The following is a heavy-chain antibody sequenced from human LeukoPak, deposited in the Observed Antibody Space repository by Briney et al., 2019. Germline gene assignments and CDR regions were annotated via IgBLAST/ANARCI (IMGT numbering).Heavy chain of an antibody. J-gene: IGHJ5*02. CDR3: AKDHDCSGGSCPFDP. CDR1: GFTFSSYG. D-gene: IGHD2-15*01. V-gene: IGHV3-30*18. Sequence: PGGSLRLSCAASGFTFSSYGMHWVRQAPGKGLEWVAVISYDGSNKYYADSVKVRFTISRDNSKNTLYLQMNSLRAEDTDVYYCAKDHDCSGGSCPFDPWGQGTLVTVSS. CDR2: ISYDGSNK.